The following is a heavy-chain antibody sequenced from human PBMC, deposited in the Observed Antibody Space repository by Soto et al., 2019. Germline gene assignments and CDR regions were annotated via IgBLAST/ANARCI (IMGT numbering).Heavy chain of an antibody. V-gene: IGHV2-70*04. CDR2: IDWDDDK. CDR3: ARTLALYDSSGYPDHWFDP. J-gene: IGHJ5*02. CDR1: GFSLSTSGMR. Sequence: GPTLVNPTQTLTLTCTFSGFSLSTSGMRVSWIRQPPGKALEWLARIDWDDDKFYSTSLKTRLTISKDTSNTQVVLTMTNMDPVDTATYYCARTLALYDSSGYPDHWFDPWGQGTLVAVSS. D-gene: IGHD3-22*01.